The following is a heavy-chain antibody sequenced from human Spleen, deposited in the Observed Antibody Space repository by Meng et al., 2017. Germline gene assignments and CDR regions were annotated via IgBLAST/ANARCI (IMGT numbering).Heavy chain of an antibody. CDR3: ARYHYDSSGYWSDY. J-gene: IGHJ4*02. CDR1: GGSFSGYS. Sequence: QVQLQQLGAGLLKPSETLSLTCAVFGGSFSGYSWTWIRQPPGKGLEWIAEINHSGSTNHSPSLKSRVSISIDTSKNQFSLKLTSVTAADTAVYYCARYHYDSSGYWSDYWGQGTLVTVSS. V-gene: IGHV4-34*02. D-gene: IGHD3-22*01. CDR2: INHSGST.